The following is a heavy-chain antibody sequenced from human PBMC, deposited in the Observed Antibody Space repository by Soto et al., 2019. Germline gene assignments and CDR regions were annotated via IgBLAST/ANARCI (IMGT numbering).Heavy chain of an antibody. CDR3: AKDYAGSVRGYFDY. D-gene: IGHD1-26*01. Sequence: EVQLLESGGGLVQPGGSLRLSCAASGFTFSSYAMNWVRQAPGKGLQWVSTVSATGGTTYYADSVKGRFTISRDNSKNTLYLQMNSLRAEDTAVYYCAKDYAGSVRGYFDYWGQGTLVTVSS. V-gene: IGHV3-23*01. CDR2: VSATGGTT. J-gene: IGHJ4*02. CDR1: GFTFSSYA.